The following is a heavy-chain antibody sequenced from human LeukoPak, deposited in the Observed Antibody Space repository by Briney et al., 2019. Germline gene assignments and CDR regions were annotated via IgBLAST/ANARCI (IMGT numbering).Heavy chain of an antibody. CDR2: IYSGGST. V-gene: IGHV3-53*01. J-gene: IGHJ3*02. D-gene: IGHD3-22*01. CDR3: AKGRMINSGAFDI. CDR1: GFTVSSNY. Sequence: PGGSLRLSCAASGFTVSSNYMSWVRQAPGKGLEWVSVIYSGGSTYYADSVKGRFTISRDNSKNTLYLQMNSLRAEDTAVYYCAKGRMINSGAFDIWGQGTMVTVSS.